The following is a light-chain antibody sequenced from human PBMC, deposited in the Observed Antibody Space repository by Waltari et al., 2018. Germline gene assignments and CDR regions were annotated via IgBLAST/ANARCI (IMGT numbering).Light chain of an antibody. CDR1: QTMTRW. V-gene: IGKV1-5*03. Sequence: DIQLTPSPSTLSASVGDRVTITCRASQTMTRWLAWYQQKPGKAPKLLIYEPSNLMSGVPSRFSGTGSGTDFTLTISSLQPDDFATYYCQQFVGYPYTFGQGTKVEIK. CDR2: EPS. CDR3: QQFVGYPYT. J-gene: IGKJ2*01.